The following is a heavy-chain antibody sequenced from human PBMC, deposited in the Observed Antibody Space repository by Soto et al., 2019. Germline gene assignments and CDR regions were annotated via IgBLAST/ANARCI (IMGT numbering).Heavy chain of an antibody. CDR3: ARTSIFGVVLNAFDI. CDR2: ISYRGST. V-gene: IGHV4-31*03. Sequence: QVQLQESGPGLVKPSQTLSLTCTVSGGSFSGGGYYWSWIRQHPGKGLEWMGYISYRGSTKYKPSLQSRITVSIDTSKNQFSLGLTFVTAADTAIYFCARTSIFGVVLNAFDIWGQGTLVTVSS. J-gene: IGHJ3*02. D-gene: IGHD3-3*01. CDR1: GGSFSGGGYY.